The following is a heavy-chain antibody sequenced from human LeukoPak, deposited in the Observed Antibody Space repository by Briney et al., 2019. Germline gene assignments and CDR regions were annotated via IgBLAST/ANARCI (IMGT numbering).Heavy chain of an antibody. Sequence: PGGSLRLSCAASGFTFSSYEMNWVRQAPGQGLEWVSYISSSGSTIYYADSVKGRFTISRDNAKNSLYLQMNSLRAEDTAVYYCARDQYSLAYYYDSSGYYGGIDYWGQGTLVTVSS. CDR1: GFTFSSYE. CDR2: ISSSGSTI. D-gene: IGHD3-22*01. CDR3: ARDQYSLAYYYDSSGYYGGIDY. J-gene: IGHJ4*02. V-gene: IGHV3-48*03.